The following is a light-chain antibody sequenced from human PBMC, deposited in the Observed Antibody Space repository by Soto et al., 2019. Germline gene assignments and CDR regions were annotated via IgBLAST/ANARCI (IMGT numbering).Light chain of an antibody. V-gene: IGKV1-33*01. Sequence: DIQMTQSPSSLSVSVGDRVTITCRASETISNYLNWYQQKPGRAPKXLVYAASSLQSGVPSRFTGSGSGTGFTLTISSLQPEDVATYDGQQYESLPLTFGQGTRLEIK. J-gene: IGKJ5*01. CDR2: AAS. CDR1: ETISNY. CDR3: QQYESLPLT.